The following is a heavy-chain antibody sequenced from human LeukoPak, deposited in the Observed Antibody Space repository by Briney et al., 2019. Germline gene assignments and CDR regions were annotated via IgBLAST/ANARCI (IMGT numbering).Heavy chain of an antibody. J-gene: IGHJ4*02. V-gene: IGHV3-43*01. CDR3: AKDTVRITIFGVVIG. CDR2: ISWDGGST. Sequence: GGSLRLSCAASGFTFDDYTMHWVRQAPGKGLEWVSLISWDGGSTYYADSVKGRFTISRDNSKNSLYLQMNSLRTEDTALYYCAKDTVRITIFGVVIGWGQGTLATVSS. D-gene: IGHD3-3*01. CDR1: GFTFDDYT.